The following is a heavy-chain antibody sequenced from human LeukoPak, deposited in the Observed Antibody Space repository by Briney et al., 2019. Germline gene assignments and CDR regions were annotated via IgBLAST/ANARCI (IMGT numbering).Heavy chain of an antibody. Sequence: PSETLSLTCTVSGGSISSNYWSWIRQPPGRGLEWIGEINHSGSTNYNPSLKSRVTISVDTSKNQFSLKLSSVTAADTAVYYCARASIAAAGDFDYWGQGTLVTVSS. CDR3: ARASIAAAGDFDY. V-gene: IGHV4-34*01. CDR2: INHSGST. D-gene: IGHD6-13*01. J-gene: IGHJ4*02. CDR1: GGSISSNY.